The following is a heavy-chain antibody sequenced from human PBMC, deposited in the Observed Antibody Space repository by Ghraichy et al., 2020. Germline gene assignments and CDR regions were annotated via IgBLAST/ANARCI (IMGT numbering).Heavy chain of an antibody. CDR3: AKDRSLLRFLEWFSGGAFDI. CDR1: GFTFSSYA. Sequence: GGSLRLSCAASGFTFSSYAMSWVRQAPGKGLEWVSAISGSGGSTYYADSVKGRFTISRDNSKNTLYLQMNSLRAEDTAVYYCAKDRSLLRFLEWFSGGAFDIWGQGTMVTVSS. J-gene: IGHJ3*02. D-gene: IGHD3-3*01. V-gene: IGHV3-23*01. CDR2: ISGSGGST.